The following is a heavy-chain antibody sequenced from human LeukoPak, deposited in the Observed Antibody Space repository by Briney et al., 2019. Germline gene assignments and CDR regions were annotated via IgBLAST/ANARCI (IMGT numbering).Heavy chain of an antibody. J-gene: IGHJ5*02. Sequence: SETLSLTCAVYGGSFSGYYWSWIRQPPEKGLEWIGEINHSGSTNYNPSLKSRVTISVDTSKNRFSLKLSSVTAADTAVYYCARDNSSSWYWAKVTRNWFDPWGQGTLVTVSS. CDR3: ARDNSSSWYWAKVTRNWFDP. CDR1: GGSFSGYY. D-gene: IGHD6-13*01. V-gene: IGHV4-34*01. CDR2: INHSGST.